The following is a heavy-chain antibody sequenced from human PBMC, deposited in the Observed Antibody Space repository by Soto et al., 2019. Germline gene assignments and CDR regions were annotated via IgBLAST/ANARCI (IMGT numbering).Heavy chain of an antibody. CDR3: ARDRGYRDGFAPQTDS. Sequence: ASVKVSCKASGYTFTSYGISWVRQAPGQGLEWMGWISAYNGNTNYAQKLQGRVTMTTDTSTSTAYMELRSLRSDDTSVYYCARDRGYRDGFAPQTDSWGQGAXVTVSS. J-gene: IGHJ4*02. CDR2: ISAYNGNT. V-gene: IGHV1-18*01. CDR1: GYTFTSYG. D-gene: IGHD5-18*01.